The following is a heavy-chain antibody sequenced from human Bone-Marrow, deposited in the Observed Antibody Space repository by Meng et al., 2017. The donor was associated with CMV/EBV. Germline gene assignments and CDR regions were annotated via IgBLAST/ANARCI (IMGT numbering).Heavy chain of an antibody. V-gene: IGHV4-59*01. D-gene: IGHD1-26*01. J-gene: IGHJ3*02. Sequence: SETLSLTCTVSGGSISSYYRSWIRQPPGKGLEWIGYIYYSGSTNYNPSLKSRVTISVDTSKNQFSLKLSSVTAADTAVYYCARVFTSFAFDIWGQGTMVTVSS. CDR2: IYYSGST. CDR3: ARVFTSFAFDI. CDR1: GGSISSYY.